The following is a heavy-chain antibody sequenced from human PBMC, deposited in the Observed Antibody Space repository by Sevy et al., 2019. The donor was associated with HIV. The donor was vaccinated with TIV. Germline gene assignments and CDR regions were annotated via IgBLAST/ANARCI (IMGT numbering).Heavy chain of an antibody. Sequence: GGSLRLSCAASGFTFSSYSMNWVRQAPGKGLEWVSYISSSSSTIYYADSVKGRFTISRDNAKNSLYLQMNGLRAEDTAVYYCARDSVTYYYGSGSYYNGKGSKYNWFDPWGQGTLVTVSS. J-gene: IGHJ5*02. CDR3: ARDSVTYYYGSGSYYNGKGSKYNWFDP. CDR2: ISSSSSTI. V-gene: IGHV3-48*01. D-gene: IGHD3-10*01. CDR1: GFTFSSYS.